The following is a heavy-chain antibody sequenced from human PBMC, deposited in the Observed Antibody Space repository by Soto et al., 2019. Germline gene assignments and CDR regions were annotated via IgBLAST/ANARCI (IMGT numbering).Heavy chain of an antibody. CDR1: GFNIISHS. D-gene: IGHD2-2*01. CDR3: ARGLVPAAIYYYYMDV. CDR2: ISSSSSYI. J-gene: IGHJ6*03. Sequence: GGSKRLSCAASGFNIISHSMNWASKAPGKGLEWVSSISSSSSYIYYADSVKGRFTISRDNAKNSLYLQMNSLRAEDTAVYHCARGLVPAAIYYYYMDVWGKGTTVTVSS. V-gene: IGHV3-21*01.